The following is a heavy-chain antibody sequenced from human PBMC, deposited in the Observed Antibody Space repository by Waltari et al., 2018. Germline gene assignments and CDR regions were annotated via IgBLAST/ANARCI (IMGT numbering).Heavy chain of an antibody. CDR2: IYYSGST. CDR1: GGSISSHY. CDR3: ARGEVGASPYFDY. D-gene: IGHD1-26*01. J-gene: IGHJ4*02. V-gene: IGHV4-59*08. Sequence: QLQLQESGPGLVKPSETLSLTCTVSGGSISSHYWSWIRQPPGKGLEWIGYIYYSGSTNYNPSLKSRVTISVDTSKNQFSLKLSSVTAADTAVYYCARGEVGASPYFDYWGQGTLVTVSS.